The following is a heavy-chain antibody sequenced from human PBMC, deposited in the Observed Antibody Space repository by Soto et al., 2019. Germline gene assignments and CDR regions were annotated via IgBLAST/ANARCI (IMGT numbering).Heavy chain of an antibody. Sequence: EVQLVESGGGLVRPGGSLRLSCAASGFTFSRYSMNWVRQAPRKGLEWVSSISSTTNYIYYADSMKGRFTVSRDNAKKSVYLDMNSLSAEDTAVYYCARESEDLTSNFDYWGQGTLVTVSS. CDR3: ARESEDLTSNFDY. CDR1: GFTFSRYS. J-gene: IGHJ4*02. V-gene: IGHV3-21*01. CDR2: ISSTTNYI.